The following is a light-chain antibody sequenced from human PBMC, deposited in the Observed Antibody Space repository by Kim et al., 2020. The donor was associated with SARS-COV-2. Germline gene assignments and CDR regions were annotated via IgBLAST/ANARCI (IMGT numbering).Light chain of an antibody. Sequence: QRVTSSCSGSSSNIGRNAVNWYQQLPGAAPKLLIYASDQRPSGVPDRFSGSKSGSSASLAISGLQSDDEADYYCSVWDGSLQDVLFGGGTKVTVL. CDR3: SVWDGSLQDVL. J-gene: IGLJ2*01. V-gene: IGLV1-44*01. CDR2: ASD. CDR1: SSNIGRNA.